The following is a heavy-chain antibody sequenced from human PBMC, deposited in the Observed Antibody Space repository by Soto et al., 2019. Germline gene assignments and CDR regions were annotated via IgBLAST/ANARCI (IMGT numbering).Heavy chain of an antibody. V-gene: IGHV1-3*01. D-gene: IGHD2-2*01. CDR3: ARGTAIVVVPAAHTPRYYYGMDV. J-gene: IGHJ6*02. Sequence: ASVKGSCKASGYTLTSYAMHWVRQAPGQRLEWMGWINAGNGNTKYSQKFQGRVTITRDTSASTAYMELSSLRSEDTAVYYCARGTAIVVVPAAHTPRYYYGMDVWGQGTTVTVSS. CDR2: INAGNGNT. CDR1: GYTLTSYA.